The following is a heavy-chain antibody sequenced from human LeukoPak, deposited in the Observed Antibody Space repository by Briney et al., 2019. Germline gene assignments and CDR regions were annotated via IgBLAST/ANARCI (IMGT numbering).Heavy chain of an antibody. V-gene: IGHV5-10-1*01. D-gene: IGHD6-6*01. CDR3: ATDVHYYGMDV. CDR1: GYSFTSYW. CDR2: IDPSDSYT. Sequence: GESLKISCQGSGYSFTSYWISWVRQLPGKGLEWMGRIDPSDSYTNYSPSFQGHVTISADKSISTAYLQWSSLKASDTAMYYCATDVHYYGMDVWGKGTTVTVSS. J-gene: IGHJ6*04.